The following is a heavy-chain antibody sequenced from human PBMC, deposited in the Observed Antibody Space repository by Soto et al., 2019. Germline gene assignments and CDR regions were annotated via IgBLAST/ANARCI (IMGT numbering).Heavy chain of an antibody. V-gene: IGHV4-4*07. J-gene: IGHJ5*02. CDR2: IYATGTT. CDR3: VRDGTKTLRDWFDP. Sequence: SETLSLTCTVSGASISGFYWSWIRKSAEKGLEWIGRIYATGTTDYNPSLKSRVVMSVDTSKKQFSLKLRSVTAADTAVYYCVRDGTKTLRDWFDPWGQGISVTVSS. D-gene: IGHD1-1*01. CDR1: GASISGFY.